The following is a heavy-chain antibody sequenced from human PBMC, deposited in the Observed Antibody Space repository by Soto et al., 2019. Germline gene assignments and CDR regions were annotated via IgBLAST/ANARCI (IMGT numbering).Heavy chain of an antibody. V-gene: IGHV4-31*03. CDR3: ARGDYGDYAETYYFDY. Sequence: SETLSLTCTVSGGSLSSDTYYWSWIRQHPGKGLEWIGYIYYSGSTYYNPSLKSRVTISVDTSKNQFSLKLSSVTAADTAVYYCARGDYGDYAETYYFDYWGQGTLVTVS. J-gene: IGHJ4*02. CDR2: IYYSGST. CDR1: GGSLSSDTYY. D-gene: IGHD4-17*01.